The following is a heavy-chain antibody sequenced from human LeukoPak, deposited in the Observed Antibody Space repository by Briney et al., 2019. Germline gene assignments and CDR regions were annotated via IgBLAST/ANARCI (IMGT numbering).Heavy chain of an antibody. CDR2: ISAYNGNT. J-gene: IGHJ4*02. Sequence: ASVKVSCKASGYTFTSYGISWVQQAPGQGLEWMGWISAYNGNTNYALKLQGRVTMTTDTSTSTAYMELRSLRSDDTAVYYCARVGGGSSWLLFDYWGREPWSPSPQ. CDR1: GYTFTSYG. D-gene: IGHD6-13*01. CDR3: ARVGGGSSWLLFDY. V-gene: IGHV1-18*01.